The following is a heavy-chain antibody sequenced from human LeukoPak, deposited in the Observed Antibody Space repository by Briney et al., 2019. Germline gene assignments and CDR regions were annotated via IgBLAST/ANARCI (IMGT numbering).Heavy chain of an antibody. CDR2: ISYDGSNK. CDR3: ARDLSGWYAVVDY. V-gene: IGHV3-30*03. J-gene: IGHJ4*02. Sequence: GRSLRLSCAASGFTFSSYGMHWVRQAPGKGLEWVAVISYDGSNKYYADSVKGRFTISRDNSKNTLYLQMNSLRAEDTAVYYCARDLSGWYAVVDYWGQGTLVTVSS. D-gene: IGHD6-19*01. CDR1: GFTFSSYG.